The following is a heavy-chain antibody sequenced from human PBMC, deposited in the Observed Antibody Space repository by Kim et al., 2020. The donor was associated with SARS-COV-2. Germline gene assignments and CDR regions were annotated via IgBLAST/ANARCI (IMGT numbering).Heavy chain of an antibody. V-gene: IGHV3-73*01. CDR1: GFTFSASA. D-gene: IGHD1-26*01. Sequence: GSLRLSCAASGFTFSASAMHWVRQASGKGLEWVGRIRSKPNNYATSYAASVIGRFTISRDDSTNTAYPQMNSLKTEDTALYFCSRHSGKHGDRGFDDWG. J-gene: IGHJ4*01. CDR2: IRSKPNNYAT. CDR3: SRHSGKHGDRGFDD.